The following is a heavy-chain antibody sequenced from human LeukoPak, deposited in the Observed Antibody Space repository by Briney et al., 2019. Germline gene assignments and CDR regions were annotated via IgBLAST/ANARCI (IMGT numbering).Heavy chain of an antibody. CDR3: ARRYYSSSYYLDY. J-gene: IGHJ4*02. V-gene: IGHV5-51*01. CDR1: GYSFTNYW. D-gene: IGHD6-6*01. Sequence: GESLKISCKGSGYSFTNYWIGWVRQMPGKGLEWMGMIYPGDSGTRYSPSFQGQVTVSADNSISTAYLQWSSLKASDTAIYYCARRYYSSSYYLDYWAQGTLVTVSS. CDR2: IYPGDSGT.